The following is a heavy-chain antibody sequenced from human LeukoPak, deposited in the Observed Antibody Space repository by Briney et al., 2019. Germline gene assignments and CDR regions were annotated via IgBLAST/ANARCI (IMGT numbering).Heavy chain of an antibody. V-gene: IGHV4-34*01. CDR1: GGSFNSYY. J-gene: IGHJ4*02. Sequence: PSETLSLTCAVYGGSFNSYYWNWIRQPPGKGLEWIGEINHSGTTNYNPSLKSRVIISVDTSKNQFSLKLNSVTAADTAVYYCAFDTSGGGYWGQGTLVTVSS. CDR3: AFDTSGGGY. CDR2: INHSGTT. D-gene: IGHD6-19*01.